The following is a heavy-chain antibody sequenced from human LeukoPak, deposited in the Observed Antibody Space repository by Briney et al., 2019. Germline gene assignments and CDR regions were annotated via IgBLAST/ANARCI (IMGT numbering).Heavy chain of an antibody. CDR3: AKDRMVTTGLGALDI. J-gene: IGHJ3*02. CDR2: IKQDGSEK. D-gene: IGHD4-17*01. CDR1: GFTFSSYW. V-gene: IGHV3-7*01. Sequence: PGGSLRLSCAASGFTFSSYWMTWVRQAPGKGLEWVANIKQDGSEKYYVDSVKGRFTISRDNGKKSLYLQMNSPRAEDTAVYYCAKDRMVTTGLGALDIWGPGTMVTVSS.